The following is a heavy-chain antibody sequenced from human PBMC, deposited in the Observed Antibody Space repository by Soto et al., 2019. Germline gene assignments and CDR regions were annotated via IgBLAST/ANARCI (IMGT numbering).Heavy chain of an antibody. Sequence: GGSLRLSCAASGFTFSSYGMHWVRQAPGKGLEWVAVISYDGSNKYYADSVKGRFTISRDNSKNTLYLQMNSLRAEDTAVYYCAKDWGYCSGGSCYDYYYYGMDVWGQGTTVTVSS. V-gene: IGHV3-30*18. D-gene: IGHD2-15*01. CDR1: GFTFSSYG. CDR2: ISYDGSNK. CDR3: AKDWGYCSGGSCYDYYYYGMDV. J-gene: IGHJ6*02.